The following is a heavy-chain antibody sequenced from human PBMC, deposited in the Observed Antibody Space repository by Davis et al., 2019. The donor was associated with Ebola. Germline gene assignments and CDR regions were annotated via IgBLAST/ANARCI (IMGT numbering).Heavy chain of an antibody. V-gene: IGHV1-69*06. J-gene: IGHJ4*02. CDR3: AREYCSGGSCHHGRAYFDY. D-gene: IGHD2-15*01. CDR2: IIPIFGTA. CDR1: GGTFSSYA. Sequence: AASVKVSCKASGGTFSSYAISWVRQAPGQGLEWMGGIIPIFGTANYAQKFQGRVTITADKSTTTAYMELSSLRSEDTAVYYCAREYCSGGSCHHGRAYFDYWGQGTLVTVSS.